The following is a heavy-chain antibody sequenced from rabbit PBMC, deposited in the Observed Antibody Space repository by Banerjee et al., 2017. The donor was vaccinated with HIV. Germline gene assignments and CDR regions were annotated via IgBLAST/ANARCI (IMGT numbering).Heavy chain of an antibody. Sequence: QLKETGGGLVQPGGSLTLSCKASGFDFSSYWMSWVRQAPGKGLEWIGNIYVGKVNTDYASWVNGRFTISSDNAQNTVFLQMTSLTASDTATYFCARRYAGYAGYGTSDLWGPGTLVTDS. D-gene: IGHD7-1*01. V-gene: IGHV1S7*01. CDR3: ARRYAGYAGYGTSDL. CDR1: GFDFSSYW. J-gene: IGHJ4*01. CDR2: IYVGKVNT.